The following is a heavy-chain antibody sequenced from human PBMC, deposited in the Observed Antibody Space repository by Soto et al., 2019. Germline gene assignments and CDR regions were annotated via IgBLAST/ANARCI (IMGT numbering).Heavy chain of an antibody. Sequence: EVQLLESGGGLVQPGGSLRLSCAASGFTFSSYAMSWVRQAPGKGLEWVSSISGSGGGAYYADSLKGRFTISRDNSQNTLYLQMNSLSADDTAVYYCAKDLLYYYDSTGSLDYWGQGALVTVS. J-gene: IGHJ4*02. CDR2: ISGSGGGA. V-gene: IGHV3-23*01. D-gene: IGHD3-22*01. CDR3: AKDLLYYYDSTGSLDY. CDR1: GFTFSSYA.